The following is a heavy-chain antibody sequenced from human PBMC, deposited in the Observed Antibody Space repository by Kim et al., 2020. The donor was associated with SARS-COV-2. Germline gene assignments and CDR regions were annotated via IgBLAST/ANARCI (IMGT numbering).Heavy chain of an antibody. V-gene: IGHV3-30*04. J-gene: IGHJ5*02. CDR2: ISYDGSNK. CDR1: GFTFSSYA. D-gene: IGHD3-10*01. Sequence: GGSLRLSCAASGFTFSSYAMHWVRQAPGKGLEWVAVISYDGSNKYYADSVKGRFTISRDNSKNTLYLQMNSLRAEDTAVYYCARDRGPSNLQKNWFDPWGQGTLVTVSS. CDR3: ARDRGPSNLQKNWFDP.